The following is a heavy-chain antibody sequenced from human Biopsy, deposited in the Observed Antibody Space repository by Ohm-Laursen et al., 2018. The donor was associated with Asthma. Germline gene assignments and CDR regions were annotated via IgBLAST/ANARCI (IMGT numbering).Heavy chain of an antibody. CDR3: ARTHERWTSIQDDALDI. Sequence: SLRLSCTASGFSFSNFGMHWVRQAPGKGLEWVAVISYDGSSIYYADSVKGRFTLSRDNSRNTLYLQMNSLRVEDTAIYYCARTHERWTSIQDDALDIWGQGTMVIVSS. CDR1: GFSFSNFG. V-gene: IGHV3-30*03. J-gene: IGHJ3*02. CDR2: ISYDGSSI. D-gene: IGHD4-23*01.